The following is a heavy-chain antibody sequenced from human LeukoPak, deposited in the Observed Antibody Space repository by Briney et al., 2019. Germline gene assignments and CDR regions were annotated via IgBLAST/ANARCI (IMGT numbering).Heavy chain of an antibody. V-gene: IGHV1-3*01. CDR3: ARGNVLLWFGELNSFDY. J-gene: IGHJ4*02. CDR2: LNAGNGNT. D-gene: IGHD3-10*01. CDR1: GYTFTSYA. Sequence: ASVKVSCKASGYTFTSYAMHWVRQAPGQRLEWMGWLNAGNGNTKYSQKFQGRVTITRDTSASTSYMELSSLRSEDTAVYYCARGNVLLWFGELNSFDYWGQGTLVTVSS.